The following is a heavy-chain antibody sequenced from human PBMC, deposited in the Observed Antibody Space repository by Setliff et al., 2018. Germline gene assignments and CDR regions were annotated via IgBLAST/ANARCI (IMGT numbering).Heavy chain of an antibody. D-gene: IGHD1-26*01. CDR3: ATSYSGSYYGY. V-gene: IGHV1-24*01. Sequence: ASVKVSCKASGHTFTSYFMQWVRQAPGQGLEWMGGFDPEDGETIYAQKFQGRVTMTEDTSTDTAYMELSSLRSEDTAVYYCATSYSGSYYGYWGQGTLVTVSS. CDR1: GHTFTSYF. J-gene: IGHJ4*02. CDR2: FDPEDGET.